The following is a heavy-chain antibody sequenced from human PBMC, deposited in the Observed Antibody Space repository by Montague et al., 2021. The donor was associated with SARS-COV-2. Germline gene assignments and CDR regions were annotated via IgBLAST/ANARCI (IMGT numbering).Heavy chain of an antibody. D-gene: IGHD6-6*01. CDR1: GFTFSSYR. CDR3: AKDLVLRAARPDALDV. Sequence: SLRLSCAASGFTFSSYRVNWVRQAPGKGLGWISYISSSTNIIYYADSVKGRFTISRDNARNSLYLQMNSLRVDDTAVYYCAKDLVLRAARPDALDVWGQGTVVTVSS. CDR2: ISSSTNII. V-gene: IGHV3-48*04. J-gene: IGHJ3*01.